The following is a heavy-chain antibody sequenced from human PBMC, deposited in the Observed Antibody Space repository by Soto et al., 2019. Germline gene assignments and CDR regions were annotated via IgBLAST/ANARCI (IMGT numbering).Heavy chain of an antibody. CDR3: AREKQLRDDFWSGLRAFDI. Sequence: PGGSLRLSCAASGFTFSSYGMHWVRQAPGKGLEWVAVISYDGSNKYYADSVKGRFTISRDNSKNTLYLQMNSLRAEDTAVYYCAREKQLRDDFWSGLRAFDIWGQGTMVTVSS. CDR1: GFTFSSYG. CDR2: ISYDGSNK. V-gene: IGHV3-30*03. D-gene: IGHD3-3*01. J-gene: IGHJ3*02.